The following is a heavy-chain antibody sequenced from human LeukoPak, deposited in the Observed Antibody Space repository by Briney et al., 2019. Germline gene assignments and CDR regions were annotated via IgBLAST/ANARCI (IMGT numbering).Heavy chain of an antibody. CDR1: GGSFSSYY. Sequence: SETQSLTCTVSGGSFSSYYWTWIRQPAGKGLEWIGRIYNSGTTNYSPSLESRVTMSLDTSKNRFSLSLSSVTAADTAVYYCARDRLGATGHWRIDVWGRGTLVTVSS. CDR3: ARDRLGATGHWRIDV. J-gene: IGHJ2*01. D-gene: IGHD1-26*01. V-gene: IGHV4-4*07. CDR2: IYNSGTT.